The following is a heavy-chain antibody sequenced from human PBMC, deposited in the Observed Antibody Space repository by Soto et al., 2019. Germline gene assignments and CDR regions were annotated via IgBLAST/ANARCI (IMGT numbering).Heavy chain of an antibody. CDR3: AKDVHYDIVTGIEYFDH. V-gene: IGHV3-23*01. J-gene: IGHJ1*01. CDR1: GFTFSSYA. Sequence: EVQLLESGGGLVQPGESLKISCAVSGFTFSSYAMSWVRQAPGKGLEWFSGISGTGRVTNYAESVKGRFTISRDNPKNTLSLEMKSLRAEDTAVYYCAKDVHYDIVTGIEYFDHWGQGTLVTVSS. CDR2: ISGTGRVT. D-gene: IGHD3-9*01.